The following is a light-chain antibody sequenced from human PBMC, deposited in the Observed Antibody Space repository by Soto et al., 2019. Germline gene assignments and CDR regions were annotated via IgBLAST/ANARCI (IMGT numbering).Light chain of an antibody. CDR2: DAS. V-gene: IGKV1-39*01. CDR1: QSISTH. Sequence: DIQMTQSPSSLSASVGDRVAITCRTSQSISTHLNWYQQKPGRPPKLLIYDASTLQGGVPSRFSGGGSGTDFTLTITSLQPEDFATYYCQQSHNTPNTFGGGTRVEI. CDR3: QQSHNTPNT. J-gene: IGKJ4*01.